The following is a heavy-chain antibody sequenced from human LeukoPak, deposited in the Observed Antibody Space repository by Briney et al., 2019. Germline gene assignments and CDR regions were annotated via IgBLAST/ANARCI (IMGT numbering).Heavy chain of an antibody. CDR1: GFTFTNYW. Sequence: GGSLRLSCAASGFTFTNYWMHWVRQAPGKGLVWVSRINSDGSSTSYADSVKGRFTISRDNAKNTLYLQMNSLRAEDTAVYFCARDPSLPQYFDSWGQGTLVTVSS. V-gene: IGHV3-74*01. CDR3: ARDPSLPQYFDS. CDR2: INSDGSST. J-gene: IGHJ4*02.